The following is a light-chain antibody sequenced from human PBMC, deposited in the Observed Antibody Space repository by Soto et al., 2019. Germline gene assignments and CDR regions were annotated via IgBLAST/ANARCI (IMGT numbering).Light chain of an antibody. J-gene: IGKJ1*01. CDR1: QSVNNNF. V-gene: IGKV3-20*01. CDR3: QQYGNSPAT. Sequence: EIELTQSPATLSMSPGERASLFCRASQSVNNNFLAWYQQRPGQAPRLLVFGASSRAAGIPERFSGSGSGTDFALTVSRLEPEDFAMYYCQQYGNSPATFGQGTKVEIK. CDR2: GAS.